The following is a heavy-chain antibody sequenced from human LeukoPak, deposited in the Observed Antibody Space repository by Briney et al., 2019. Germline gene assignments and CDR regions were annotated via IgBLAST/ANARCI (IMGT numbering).Heavy chain of an antibody. CDR3: ARGLHYDFWSGQKTDYFDY. CDR2: ISSSSSTI. D-gene: IGHD3-3*01. Sequence: GGSLRLSCAASGFTFSSYSMNWVRQAPGKGLEWVSYISSSSSTIYYADSVKGRFTISRDNAKNSLYLQMNSLRAEDTAVYYCARGLHYDFWSGQKTDYFDYWGQGTLVTVSS. V-gene: IGHV3-48*01. CDR1: GFTFSSYS. J-gene: IGHJ4*02.